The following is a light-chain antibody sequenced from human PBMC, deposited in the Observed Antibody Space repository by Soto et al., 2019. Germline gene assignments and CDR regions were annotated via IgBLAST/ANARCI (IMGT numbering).Light chain of an antibody. V-gene: IGLV1-44*01. CDR2: SNN. CDR1: SSNIGSNT. Sequence: QSVLTQPPSSSGTPGQRVTISCSGSSSNIGSNTVNWYQQLPGTAPKLLIYSNNQRPSGVPDRFSGSKSGTSASLPISGLQSEDEADYYCAAWDDSLNGVVFGGGTQLTV. CDR3: AAWDDSLNGVV. J-gene: IGLJ2*01.